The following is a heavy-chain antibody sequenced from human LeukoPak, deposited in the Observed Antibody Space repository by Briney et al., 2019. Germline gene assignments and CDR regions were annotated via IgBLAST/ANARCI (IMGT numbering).Heavy chain of an antibody. CDR2: IWYDGSNK. V-gene: IGHV3-33*01. CDR3: AREMTLLPNFDY. CDR1: GFTFSSYG. J-gene: IGHJ4*02. Sequence: SGGSLRLSCAASGFTFSSYGMHWVRQAPGKGLEWVAVIWYDGSNKYYADSVKGRFTISRDNSKNTLYLQMNSLRAEDTAVYYCAREMTLLPNFDYWGQGTLVTVSS. D-gene: IGHD3-22*01.